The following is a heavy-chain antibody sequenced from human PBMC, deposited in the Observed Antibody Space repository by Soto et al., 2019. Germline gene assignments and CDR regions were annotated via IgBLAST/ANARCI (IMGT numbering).Heavy chain of an antibody. CDR1: GFTFSNAW. CDR3: TTYSVAGFLIDYYYYYGMDV. J-gene: IGHJ6*02. V-gene: IGHV3-15*07. Sequence: PGGSLRLSCAASGFTFSNAWMNWVRQAPGKGLEWVGRIKSKTDGGTTDYAAPVKGRFTISRDDSKNTLYLQMNSLKTEDTAVYYCTTYSVAGFLIDYYYYYGMDVWGQGTTVTVSS. D-gene: IGHD6-19*01. CDR2: IKSKTDGGTT.